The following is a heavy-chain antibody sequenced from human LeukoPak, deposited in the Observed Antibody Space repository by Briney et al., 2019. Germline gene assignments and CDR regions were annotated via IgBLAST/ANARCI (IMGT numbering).Heavy chain of an antibody. CDR2: INPNSGGT. D-gene: IGHD2-2*01. Sequence: ASVKVSCKASGYTFTGYYMHWVRQAPGQELEWMGWINPNSGGTNYAQKFQGRVTMTRDTSISTAYMELSRLRSDDTAVYYCARGGYCSSTSCYGDAFDIWGQGTMVTVSS. J-gene: IGHJ3*02. CDR3: ARGGYCSSTSCYGDAFDI. CDR1: GYTFTGYY. V-gene: IGHV1-2*02.